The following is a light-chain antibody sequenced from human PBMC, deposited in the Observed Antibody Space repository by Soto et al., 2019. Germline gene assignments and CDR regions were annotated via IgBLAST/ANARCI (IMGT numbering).Light chain of an antibody. J-gene: IGLJ2*01. Sequence: QSALTQPPSASGSPGQSVTISCTGTKNDIGVYDFVSWYQHHPGKAPRLIIYEVVQRPSGVPDRFSGSKSGNTASLTVSGLQAADEADYYCMSYVGGNSVAFGGGTKLTVL. CDR2: EVV. CDR3: MSYVGGNSVA. V-gene: IGLV2-8*01. CDR1: KNDIGVYDF.